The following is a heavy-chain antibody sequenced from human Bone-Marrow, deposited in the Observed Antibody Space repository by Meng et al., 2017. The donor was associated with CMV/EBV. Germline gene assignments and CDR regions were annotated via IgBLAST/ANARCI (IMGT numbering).Heavy chain of an antibody. CDR2: IKCDGSEK. V-gene: IGHV3-52*01. CDR1: GFTFSSSW. J-gene: IGHJ6*02. D-gene: IGHD6-6*01. Sequence: GGSLRLSCAASGFTFSSSWMHWVCQAPEKGLEWVADIKCDGSEKYYVDSVKGRFTISRDNAKNSLYLQMNSLRAEDTAVYYCARDRAAIAARRVGTYYYYGMDVWGQGTTVTVSS. CDR3: ARDRAAIAARRVGTYYYYGMDV.